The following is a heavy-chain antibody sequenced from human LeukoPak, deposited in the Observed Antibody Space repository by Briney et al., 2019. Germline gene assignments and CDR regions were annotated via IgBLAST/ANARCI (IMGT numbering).Heavy chain of an antibody. Sequence: PGGSLRLSCAASGFTFSSYSMLWLRQAPGAGLELVANIKQDGSEKYYVDSVKGRFTISRDNARNSLDLQMNSLSVEDSAVYYCATSLRGTGHRWGQGTLVTVSS. CDR2: IKQDGSEK. V-gene: IGHV3-7*01. CDR3: ATSLRGTGHR. J-gene: IGHJ5*02. D-gene: IGHD1-1*01. CDR1: GFTFSSYS.